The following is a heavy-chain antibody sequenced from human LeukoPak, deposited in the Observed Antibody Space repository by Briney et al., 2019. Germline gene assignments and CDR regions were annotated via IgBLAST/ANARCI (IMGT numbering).Heavy chain of an antibody. CDR2: ISGSGGST. CDR1: GFTFSTYV. D-gene: IGHD1-1*01. V-gene: IGHV3-23*01. CDR3: AKGNWMYFDY. Sequence: PGGSLRLSCAASGFTFSTYVMSWVRQAPGKGLEWVSAISGSGGSTYYADSVKGRFTISRDNSKNTMYLQMNSLGADDTAVYYCAKGNWMYFDYWGQGTLVTVSS. J-gene: IGHJ4*02.